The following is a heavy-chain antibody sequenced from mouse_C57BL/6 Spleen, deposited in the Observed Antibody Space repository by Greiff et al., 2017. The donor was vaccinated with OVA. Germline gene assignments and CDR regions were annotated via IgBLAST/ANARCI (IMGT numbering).Heavy chain of an antibody. CDR3: ARRFITTVVATRYFGV. Sequence: QVQLQQPGAELVKPGASVKLSCKASGYTFTSYWMQWVKQRPGQGLEWIGEIDPSDSYTNYNQKFKGKATLTVDTSSSTAYMQLSSLTSEDSAVYYCARRFITTVVATRYFGVWGTGTTVTVSS. CDR2: IDPSDSYT. J-gene: IGHJ1*03. CDR1: GYTFTSYW. D-gene: IGHD1-1*01. V-gene: IGHV1-50*01.